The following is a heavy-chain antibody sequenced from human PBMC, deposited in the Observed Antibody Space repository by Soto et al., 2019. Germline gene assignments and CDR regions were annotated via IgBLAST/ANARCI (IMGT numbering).Heavy chain of an antibody. CDR3: ARSIVVVTALDY. Sequence: ASVKVSCKASGYIFVNYGIAWVRQAPGQGLEWMGWISPYNGNTHYSRKFQGRLTITRDTSASTAYMELSSLRSEDTAVYYCARSIVVVTALDYWGQGTLVTVSS. V-gene: IGHV1-18*01. CDR1: GYIFVNYG. D-gene: IGHD2-21*02. J-gene: IGHJ4*02. CDR2: ISPYNGNT.